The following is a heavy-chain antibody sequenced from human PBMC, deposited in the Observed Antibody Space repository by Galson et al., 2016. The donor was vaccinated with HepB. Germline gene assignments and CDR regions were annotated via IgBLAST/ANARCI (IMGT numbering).Heavy chain of an antibody. CDR1: GFSFGHYD. J-gene: IGHJ6*02. Sequence: SLRLSCAASGFSFGHYDMHWVRQAPGKGLEWVAVIFYDSSYSYYAESVKGRFTISRESSRNALYLQMNSLGAEDTAVYYCARDLELRNYGDLREYYPGAMDVWGQGTTVTVFS. V-gene: IGHV3-33*01. D-gene: IGHD4-17*01. CDR3: ARDLELRNYGDLREYYPGAMDV. CDR2: IFYDSSYS.